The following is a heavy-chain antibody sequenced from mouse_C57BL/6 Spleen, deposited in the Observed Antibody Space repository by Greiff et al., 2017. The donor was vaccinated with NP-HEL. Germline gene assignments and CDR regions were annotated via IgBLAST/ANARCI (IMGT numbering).Heavy chain of an antibody. Sequence: QVQLQQPGAELVKPGASVKLSCKASGYTFTSYWMHWVKQRPGQGLEWIGMIHPNSGSTNYNEKFKSKATLTVDKSSSTAYMQLSSLTSEDSAVYYCARGGVTTCTFDYWGQGTTLTVSS. V-gene: IGHV1-64*01. CDR2: IHPNSGST. D-gene: IGHD2-5*01. CDR1: GYTFTSYW. CDR3: ARGGVTTCTFDY. J-gene: IGHJ2*01.